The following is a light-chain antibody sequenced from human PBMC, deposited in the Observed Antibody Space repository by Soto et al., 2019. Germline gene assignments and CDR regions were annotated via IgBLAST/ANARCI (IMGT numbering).Light chain of an antibody. V-gene: IGKV2-24*01. CDR1: QSLVHSDGNTY. CDR3: MPAIPLPP. Sequence: STPVSLAHPAHNSLSSSQSLVHSDGNTYLSWLHQRPGQPPRLLIYKISNRFSGVPDRFSVSGAGTDFTLILSRVAAEEVGVSYCMPAIPLPPCGEGTKADIK. CDR2: KIS. J-gene: IGKJ1*01.